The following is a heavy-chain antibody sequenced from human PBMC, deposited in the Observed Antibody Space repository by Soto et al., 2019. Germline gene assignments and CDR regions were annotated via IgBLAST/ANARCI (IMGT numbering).Heavy chain of an antibody. Sequence: QVQLVESGGGVVQPGRSLRLSCAASGFTFSSYGMHWVRQAPGKGLEWVAVISYDGSNKYYADSVKGRFTISRDNSKNTLYLQMNSLRAEDTAVYYCAKYDYVWGSLFIKPLEAFDIWGQGTMVTVSS. CDR3: AKYDYVWGSLFIKPLEAFDI. CDR2: ISYDGSNK. CDR1: GFTFSSYG. D-gene: IGHD3-16*01. V-gene: IGHV3-30*18. J-gene: IGHJ3*02.